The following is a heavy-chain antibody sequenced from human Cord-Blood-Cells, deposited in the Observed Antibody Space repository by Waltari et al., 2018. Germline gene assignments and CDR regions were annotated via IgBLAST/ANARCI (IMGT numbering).Heavy chain of an antibody. CDR1: GGSFSGYY. D-gene: IGHD7-27*01. J-gene: IGHJ4*02. CDR2: INHSGST. Sequence: QVQLQQWGAGLLKPSETLSLTCAVYGGSFSGYYWSGIRQPPGKGLEWIGEINHSGSTNYNPSLKSRVTIAADTSKHQFSLRLSSVTAADTAVYYCARLGMGGDYWGQGTLVTVSS. V-gene: IGHV4-34*01. CDR3: ARLGMGGDY.